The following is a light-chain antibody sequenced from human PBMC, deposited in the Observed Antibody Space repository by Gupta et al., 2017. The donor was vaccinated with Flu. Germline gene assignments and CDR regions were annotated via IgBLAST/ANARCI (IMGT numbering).Light chain of an antibody. CDR2: QDN. Sequence: PGQTASITCSGDKLGDKYACWYQQKPGQSPVRVIYQDNKRPSGIPERFSGSNSGNKDTLTISGTQAKDEADDYCQAWDSSTSGVFGGGKKMT. J-gene: IGLJ3*02. V-gene: IGLV3-1*01. CDR3: QAWDSSTSGV. CDR1: KLGDKY.